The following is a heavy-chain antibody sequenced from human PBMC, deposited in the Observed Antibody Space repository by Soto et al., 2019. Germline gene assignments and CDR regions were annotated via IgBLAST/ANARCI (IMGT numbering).Heavy chain of an antibody. D-gene: IGHD1-1*01. V-gene: IGHV1-8*01. CDR2: MNPNSGNT. Sequence: QVQLVQSGAEVKKPGASVKVSCKASGYTFTSYDINWVRQATGQGLEWMGWMNPNSGNTGYAQKFQGRVTMTRNTSVGAAYMELCGLRSDERAVFCCAGGRAGTAGMDECGQGTAVTVYS. J-gene: IGHJ6*02. CDR1: GYTFTSYD. CDR3: AGGRAGTAGMDE.